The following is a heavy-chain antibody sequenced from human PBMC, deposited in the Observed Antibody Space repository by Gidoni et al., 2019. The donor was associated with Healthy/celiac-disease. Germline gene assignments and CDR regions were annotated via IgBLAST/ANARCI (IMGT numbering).Heavy chain of an antibody. Sequence: EVQLVESGGGLVQPGGSLRLSCAASGFTFSSYAMSWVRQAPGKGLEWVSAISGSGGSTYYADSVKGRFTISRDNSKNTLYLQMNSLRAEDTAVYYCAKDILRFLEWLPGDDAFDIWGQGTMVTVSS. CDR2: ISGSGGST. V-gene: IGHV3-23*04. D-gene: IGHD3-3*01. J-gene: IGHJ3*02. CDR1: GFTFSSYA. CDR3: AKDILRFLEWLPGDDAFDI.